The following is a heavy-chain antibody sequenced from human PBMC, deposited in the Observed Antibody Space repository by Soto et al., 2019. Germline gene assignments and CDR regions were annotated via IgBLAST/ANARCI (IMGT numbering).Heavy chain of an antibody. D-gene: IGHD2-2*01. J-gene: IGHJ5*02. Sequence: PGGSLRLSCVASGVTFSSYAMSWVRQAPGKGLEWVSYISSSSSTIYYADSVKGRFTISRDNAQNSLYLQMNSLRAEDTAVYYCARDSQPGTRAVILSYYQRFDPWSQGTLVTVSS. CDR3: ARDSQPGTRAVILSYYQRFDP. CDR2: ISSSSSTI. CDR1: GVTFSSYA. V-gene: IGHV3-48*04.